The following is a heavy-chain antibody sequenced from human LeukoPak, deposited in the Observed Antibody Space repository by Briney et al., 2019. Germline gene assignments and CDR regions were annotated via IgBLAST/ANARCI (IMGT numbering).Heavy chain of an antibody. V-gene: IGHV4-39*01. CDR1: GGSISSSSYY. Sequence: PSETLSLTCTVSGGSISSSSYYWGWIRQPPGKGLEWIGSIYYSGSTYYNPSLKSRVTISVDTSKNQFSLKLSSVTAADTAVYYCARHAFIKQQLVLLSYYYMDVWGKGTTVTISS. J-gene: IGHJ6*03. CDR3: ARHAFIKQQLVLLSYYYMDV. CDR2: IYYSGST. D-gene: IGHD6-13*01.